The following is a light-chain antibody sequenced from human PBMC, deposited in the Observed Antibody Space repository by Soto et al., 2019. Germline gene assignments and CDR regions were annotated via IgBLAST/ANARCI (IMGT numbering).Light chain of an antibody. V-gene: IGLV2-14*01. J-gene: IGLJ2*01. CDR2: DVT. Sequence: QSALTQPASVSGSPGQSVTISCTGTGSDVGSYNRVSWYQKSPGKAPKLMIYDVTNRPSGVSNRFSGSKSDNTASLTISGLQAEDEGDYYCSSYTTSSTVVFGGGTKLTVL. CDR1: GSDVGSYNR. CDR3: SSYTTSSTVV.